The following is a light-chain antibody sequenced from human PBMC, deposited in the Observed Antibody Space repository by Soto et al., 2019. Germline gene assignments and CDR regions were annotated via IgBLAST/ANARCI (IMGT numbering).Light chain of an antibody. CDR2: GNS. CDR1: SSNIGAGYD. CDR3: QSYDSSLSAYV. Sequence: QSVLTQPPSVSGAPGQRVTISCTGSSSNIGAGYDVHWYQQLPGAAPKLLIYGNSDRPSGVPDRFSGSKSGTSASLAITGLQAEDEADYCCQSYDSSLSAYVFGTGTKATVL. J-gene: IGLJ1*01. V-gene: IGLV1-40*01.